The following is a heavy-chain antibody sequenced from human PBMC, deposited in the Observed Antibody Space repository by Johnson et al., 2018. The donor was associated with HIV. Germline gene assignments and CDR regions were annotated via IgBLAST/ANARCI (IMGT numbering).Heavy chain of an antibody. CDR1: GFTFSTYA. Sequence: VQLEESGGGLVQPGGSRRLSCEASGFTFSTYAISWVRQAPGKGLEWVSGIGGGGGGPYSAESVKGRFTISRDTAKNSLYLHMNSLRAEDTAVYYCARDRVGATAFDMWGQGTMVTVSS. J-gene: IGHJ3*02. D-gene: IGHD1-26*01. CDR3: ARDRVGATAFDM. V-gene: IGHV3-23*04. CDR2: IGGGGGGP.